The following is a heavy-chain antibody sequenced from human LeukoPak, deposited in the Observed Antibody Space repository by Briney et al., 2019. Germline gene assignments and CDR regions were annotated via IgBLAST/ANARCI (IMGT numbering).Heavy chain of an antibody. D-gene: IGHD3-10*01. V-gene: IGHV3-43*02. J-gene: IGHJ4*02. CDR1: GFTFDDYA. CDR3: ANDTWRFGEVDYDY. Sequence: TGGSLRLSCAASGFTFDDYAMHWVRQAPGKALEWVSLISGDGGSTYYADSVKGRFTISRDNSKNSLYLQMNSRRTGDTPFYYCANDTWRFGEVDYDYWGQGTLVPGS. CDR2: ISGDGGST.